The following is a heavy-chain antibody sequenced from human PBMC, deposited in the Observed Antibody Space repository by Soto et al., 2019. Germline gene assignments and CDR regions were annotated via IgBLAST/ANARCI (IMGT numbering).Heavy chain of an antibody. CDR2: ISTDGSST. D-gene: IGHD2-15*01. CDR3: VRDVDWFDA. J-gene: IGHJ5*02. CDR1: GFTFSNYW. V-gene: IGHV3-74*01. Sequence: EVQLVESGGGLVQPGGSLRLPCVASGFTFSNYWMHWVRQAPGKGLVWVSRISTDGSSTNYADSVKGRFTISRDNAKNTLYLQMNSLTAEDTAVYYCVRDVDWFDAWGQGTLVTVSS.